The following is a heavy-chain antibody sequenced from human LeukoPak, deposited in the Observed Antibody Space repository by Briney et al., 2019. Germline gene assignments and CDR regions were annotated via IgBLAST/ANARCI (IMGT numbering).Heavy chain of an antibody. V-gene: IGHV4-31*03. Sequence: PSQTLSLTCTVSGGSISNGGYYWSWIRQHPGKGLEWIGYIYYSGSTYYNPSLKSRVTISVDTSKNQFALKLTSVTAADTAVYYCARFVYGWGSYFDFWGQGTLVSVSS. CDR3: ARFVYGWGSYFDF. CDR2: IYYSGST. D-gene: IGHD3-10*01. CDR1: GGSISNGGYY. J-gene: IGHJ4*02.